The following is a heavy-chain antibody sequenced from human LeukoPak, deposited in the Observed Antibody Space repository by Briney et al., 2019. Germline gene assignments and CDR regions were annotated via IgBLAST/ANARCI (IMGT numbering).Heavy chain of an antibody. J-gene: IGHJ6*03. CDR2: IYSSGST. Sequence: SETLSLTCSVSGASISSGSNYWGWIRQPPGKTLEWIGSIYSSGSTYYNPSLKSRVIIIIDTPKNHFSLTLSSVTAADTAVYYCARQGQSDLSFYYYIDVWGKGTTVTISS. D-gene: IGHD3-16*02. V-gene: IGHV4-39*07. CDR3: ARQGQSDLSFYYYIDV. CDR1: GASISSGSNY.